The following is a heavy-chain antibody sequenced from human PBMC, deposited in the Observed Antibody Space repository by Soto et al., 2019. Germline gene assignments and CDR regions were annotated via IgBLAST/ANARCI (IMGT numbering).Heavy chain of an antibody. D-gene: IGHD3-10*01. CDR3: ARDGGVDYYGSGSYYCLDY. V-gene: IGHV3-21*01. CDR2: ISSSSSYI. Sequence: PGGSLRLSCAASGFTFSSYSMNWVRQAPGKGLEWVSSISSSSSYIYYADSVKGRFTISRDNAKNSLYLQMNSLRAEDTAVYYCARDGGVDYYGSGSYYCLDYWGQGTLVTVSS. J-gene: IGHJ4*02. CDR1: GFTFSSYS.